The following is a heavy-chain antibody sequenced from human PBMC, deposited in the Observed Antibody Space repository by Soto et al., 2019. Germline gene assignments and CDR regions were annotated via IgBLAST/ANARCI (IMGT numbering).Heavy chain of an antibody. Sequence: SETLSLTCSVSGGSISSHYWSWLRQPPGKGLEWIGYVYNSGSSSYNPSLKSRVTISVDKSKNQFSLKLTSVTAADTAVYYCASREIALYRSSYEYWGQGTLVTVS. D-gene: IGHD6-6*01. V-gene: IGHV4-59*11. CDR2: VYNSGSS. CDR1: GGSISSHY. J-gene: IGHJ4*02. CDR3: ASREIALYRSSYEY.